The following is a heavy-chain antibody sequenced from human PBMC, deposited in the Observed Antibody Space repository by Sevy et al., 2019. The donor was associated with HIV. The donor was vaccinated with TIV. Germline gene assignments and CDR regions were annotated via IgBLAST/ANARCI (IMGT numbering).Heavy chain of an antibody. D-gene: IGHD6-13*01. J-gene: IGHJ6*02. V-gene: IGHV3-30*18. CDR2: ISYDGNNI. Sequence: GGSLRLSCAASGFNFGSYGVHWVRQAPGKGLEWLAVISYDGNNIYYSDSVKGRFTISRDNSKNTLYLQMNGLRGEDTAVCFCAKDGAPDSSWSYYYYGMDVWGQGTTVTVSS. CDR1: GFNFGSYG. CDR3: AKDGAPDSSWSYYYYGMDV.